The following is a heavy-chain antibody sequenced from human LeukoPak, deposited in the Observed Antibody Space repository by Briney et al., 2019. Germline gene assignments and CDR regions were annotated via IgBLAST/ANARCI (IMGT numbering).Heavy chain of an antibody. CDR1: GFTFSSYG. CDR2: IRYDGSNK. V-gene: IGHV3-30*02. J-gene: IGHJ3*02. Sequence: GGSLSPSCAASGFTFSSYGMHWVRQAPGKGLEWVAFIRYDGSNKYYADSVKGRFTISRDNSKNTLYLQMNSLRAEDTAVYYCAKILSSYYYGSGSYKAAFDIWGQGTMVTVSS. D-gene: IGHD3-10*01. CDR3: AKILSSYYYGSGSYKAAFDI.